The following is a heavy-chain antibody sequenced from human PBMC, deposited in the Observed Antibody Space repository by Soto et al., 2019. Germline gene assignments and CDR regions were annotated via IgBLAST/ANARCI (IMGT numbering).Heavy chain of an antibody. Sequence: PSETLSLTCTVSGGSISSSSYYWGWIRQPPGKGLEWIGSIYYSGSTYYNPSLKSRATISVDTSKNQFSLKLSSVTAADTAVYYCARLYGSGEYYFDYWGQGTLVTVSS. J-gene: IGHJ4*02. CDR1: GGSISSSSYY. D-gene: IGHD3-10*01. CDR3: ARLYGSGEYYFDY. V-gene: IGHV4-39*01. CDR2: IYYSGST.